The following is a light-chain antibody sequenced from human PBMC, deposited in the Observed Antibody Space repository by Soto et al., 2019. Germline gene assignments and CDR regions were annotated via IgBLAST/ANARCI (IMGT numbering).Light chain of an antibody. V-gene: IGLV2-14*01. Sequence: QSVLTQPASVSGSPGQSITISCTGTSSDVGGYNYVSWYQQHPGKAPKLMIYEVSNRPSGVSNRCSGSKSGNTASLTISGLQAEDEADYYCSSYTISYTRVFGTGTKLTVL. CDR3: SSYTISYTRV. CDR2: EVS. J-gene: IGLJ1*01. CDR1: SSDVGGYNY.